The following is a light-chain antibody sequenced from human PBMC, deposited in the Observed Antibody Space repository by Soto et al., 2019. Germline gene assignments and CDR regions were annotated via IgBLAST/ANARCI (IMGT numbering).Light chain of an antibody. CDR3: SSYTSSSPYV. CDR1: SSDVGGYNY. CDR2: EVS. V-gene: IGLV2-14*01. J-gene: IGLJ1*01. Sequence: QSVLTQPASVSGSPGESITISWTVTSSDVGGYNYVSWYQHHPGKAPKLMIYEVSNRPSGVSHRFSGSKSGNTASLTISGLQAEDEADYYCSSYTSSSPYVFGTGTKVTVL.